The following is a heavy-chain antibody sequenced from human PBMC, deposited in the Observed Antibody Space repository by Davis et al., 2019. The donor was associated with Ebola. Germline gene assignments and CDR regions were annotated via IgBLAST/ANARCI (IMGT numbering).Heavy chain of an antibody. CDR2: INHSGST. CDR3: ARNWWFGELGRHYYYYGMDV. V-gene: IGHV4-34*01. Sequence: MPSETLSLTCAVYGGSSSDYYWSWIRQPPGKGLEWIGEINHSGSTKYNPSLKSRVTISVDTSRNQFSLNLSSVTAADAAVYYCARNWWFGELGRHYYYYGMDVWGKGTTVTVSS. CDR1: GGSSSDYY. D-gene: IGHD3-10*01. J-gene: IGHJ6*04.